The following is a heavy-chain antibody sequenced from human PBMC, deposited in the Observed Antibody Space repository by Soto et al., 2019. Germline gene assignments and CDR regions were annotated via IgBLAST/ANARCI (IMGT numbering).Heavy chain of an antibody. CDR1: GGSISSYY. V-gene: IGHV4-59*01. J-gene: IGHJ6*03. D-gene: IGHD2-2*01. CDR2: IYYSGST. CDR3: ARIVVVPAAIFGYYYYYMDV. Sequence: PSETLSLTCPVSGGSISSYYWSWIRQPPGKGLEWIGYIYYSGSTNYNPSLKSRVTISVDTSKNQFSLKLSSVTAADTAVYYCARIVVVPAAIFGYYYYYMDVWGKGTTVTVSS.